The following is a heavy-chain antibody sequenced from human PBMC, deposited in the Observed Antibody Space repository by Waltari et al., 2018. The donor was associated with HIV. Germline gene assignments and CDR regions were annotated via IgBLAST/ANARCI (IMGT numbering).Heavy chain of an antibody. CDR3: TRNNKGPVDY. D-gene: IGHD1-1*01. CDR2: INTNTGTP. J-gene: IGHJ4*02. V-gene: IGHV7-4-1*02. CDR1: GYIVTTYS. Sequence: QVQLVQSGSELRKPGASVKISCKASGYIVTTYSINWVRQAPGQGLEWMGWINTNTGTPTYAQGFTGRFVFSLDTSVSTAYLQINSLKAADTAVYYCTRNNKGPVDYWGQGTPVTVSS.